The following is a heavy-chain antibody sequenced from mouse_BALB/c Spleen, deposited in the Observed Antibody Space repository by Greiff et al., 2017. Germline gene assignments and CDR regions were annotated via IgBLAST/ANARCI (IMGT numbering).Heavy chain of an antibody. CDR2: ISSGGSYT. D-gene: IGHD2-10*01. CDR1: GFTFSSYG. Sequence: EVHLVESGGDLVKPGGSLKLSCAASGFTFSSYGMSWVRQTPDKRLEWVATISSGGSYTYYPDSVKGRFTISRDNAKNTLYLQMSSLKSEDTAMYYCARQGTYSFAYWGQGTLGTVSA. V-gene: IGHV5-6*01. J-gene: IGHJ3*01. CDR3: ARQGTYSFAY.